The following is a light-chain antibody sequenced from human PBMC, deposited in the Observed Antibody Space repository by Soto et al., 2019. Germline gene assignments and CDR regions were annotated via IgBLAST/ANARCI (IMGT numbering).Light chain of an antibody. V-gene: IGLV2-14*01. CDR3: TSYTSTNTLV. J-gene: IGLJ2*01. CDR1: SSDIGGYKY. CDR2: EVS. Sequence: QSALTQPASVSGSPGQSITISCTGTSSDIGGYKYVSWYQQHPGKAPKLIMYEVSNWPSGVSLRFSGSKSGNTAALTISGLLPEDEAEYYCTSYTSTNTLVFGGGTKLTVL.